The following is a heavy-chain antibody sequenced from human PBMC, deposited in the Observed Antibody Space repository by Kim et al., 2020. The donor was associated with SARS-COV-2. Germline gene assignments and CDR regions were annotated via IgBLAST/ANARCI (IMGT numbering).Heavy chain of an antibody. Sequence: GGSLRLSCAASGFTFSSYAMSWVRQAPGKGLEWVSAISGIGGSTYYADSVKGRFNISRDNSKNTLYLQMNSLRAEDTAVYYCAKDPATYNTRLWFGELSPVDYWGQGTLVTVSS. CDR1: GFTFSSYA. D-gene: IGHD3-10*01. J-gene: IGHJ4*02. CDR3: AKDPATYNTRLWFGELSPVDY. V-gene: IGHV3-23*01. CDR2: ISGIGGST.